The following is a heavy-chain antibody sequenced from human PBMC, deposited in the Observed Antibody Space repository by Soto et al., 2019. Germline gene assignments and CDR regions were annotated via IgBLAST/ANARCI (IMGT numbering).Heavy chain of an antibody. V-gene: IGHV1-3*01. Sequence: ASVKVSCKASGYMFTSFVMHWVRQAPGQRLEWMGWISAGNGNTKYSQKFQGRVTMTRDTSTSTVYMELSSLRSEDTAVYYCARDRGRGGSYYIYFYGMDVWGQGTTVTVSS. CDR1: GYMFTSFV. CDR3: ARDRGRGGSYYIYFYGMDV. J-gene: IGHJ6*02. D-gene: IGHD1-26*01. CDR2: ISAGNGNT.